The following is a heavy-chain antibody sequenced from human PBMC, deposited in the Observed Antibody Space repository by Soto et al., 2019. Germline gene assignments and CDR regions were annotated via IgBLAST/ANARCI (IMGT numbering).Heavy chain of an antibody. V-gene: IGHV4-4*02. CDR2: IYHSGST. Sequence: QVQLRESGPGLVKPSGTLSLTCAVSGGSISSSNWWSWVRQPPGKGLEWIGEIYHSGSTNYNPSLKSRVTISVDKSKNQFSLKLSSVTAADTAVYYCARGGYCSSTSCYKGLDPWGQGTLVTVSS. J-gene: IGHJ5*02. CDR1: GGSISSSNW. CDR3: ARGGYCSSTSCYKGLDP. D-gene: IGHD2-2*02.